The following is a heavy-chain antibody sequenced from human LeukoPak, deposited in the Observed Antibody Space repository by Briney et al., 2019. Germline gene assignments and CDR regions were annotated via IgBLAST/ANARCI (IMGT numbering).Heavy chain of an antibody. J-gene: IGHJ4*02. V-gene: IGHV4-59*01. CDR3: ARGAATYYYESSGYYPFDY. CDR1: GVSISDSY. D-gene: IGHD3-22*01. Sequence: KPSETLSLTCTVSGVSISDSYWTWIRQPPGTGLEWIGYISYSGSTNYNPSLKSRVTISVDASKNQFSLKLSSVTAADTAVYYCARGAATYYYESSGYYPFDYWGQGTLVTVSS. CDR2: ISYSGST.